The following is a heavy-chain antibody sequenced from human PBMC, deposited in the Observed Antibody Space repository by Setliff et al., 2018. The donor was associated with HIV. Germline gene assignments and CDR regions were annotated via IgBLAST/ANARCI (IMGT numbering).Heavy chain of an antibody. CDR1: GGSVSSSSYY. D-gene: IGHD3-10*02. CDR3: ARESPSMSLDA. Sequence: SETLSLTCSVSGGSVSSSSYYWTWIRQPAGKGLEWIGHLHSSGDAYYGPSLKSRVAMSRDTSKNQFSLRLNSVTAADTAVYYCARESPSMSLDAWGQGTLVTVSS. J-gene: IGHJ1*01. V-gene: IGHV4-61*09. CDR2: LHSSGDA.